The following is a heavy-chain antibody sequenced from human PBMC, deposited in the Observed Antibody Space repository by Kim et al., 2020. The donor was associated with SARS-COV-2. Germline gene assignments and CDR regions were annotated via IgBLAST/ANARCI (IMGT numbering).Heavy chain of an antibody. CDR1: GGSISSYY. Sequence: SETLSLTCTVSGGSISSYYWSWIRQPPGKGLEWIGYIYYSGSTNYNPSLKSRVTISVDTSKNQFSLKLSSVTAADTAVYYCARGGTYYDFWSGYNRYYYYYYMDVWGKGTTVTVSS. V-gene: IGHV4-59*01. D-gene: IGHD3-3*01. CDR2: IYYSGST. CDR3: ARGGTYYDFWSGYNRYYYYYYMDV. J-gene: IGHJ6*03.